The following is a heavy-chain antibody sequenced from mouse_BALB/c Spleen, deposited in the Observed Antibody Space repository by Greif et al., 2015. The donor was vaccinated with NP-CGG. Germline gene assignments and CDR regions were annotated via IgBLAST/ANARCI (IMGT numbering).Heavy chain of an antibody. CDR2: IDPANGNT. J-gene: IGHJ1*01. V-gene: IGHV14-3*02. CDR1: GFNIKDTY. Sequence: EVQLQQSGAELVKPGASVKLSCTASGFNIKDTYMHWVKQRPEQGLEWIGGIDPANGNTKYDPKFQGKATITADTSSNTAYLQLSSLTSEDTAVYYCANWDWYFDVWGAGTTVTVSS. D-gene: IGHD4-1*01. CDR3: ANWDWYFDV.